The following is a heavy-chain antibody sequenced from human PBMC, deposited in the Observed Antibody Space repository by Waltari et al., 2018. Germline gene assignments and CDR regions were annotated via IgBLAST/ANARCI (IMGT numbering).Heavy chain of an antibody. J-gene: IGHJ5*02. CDR3: SRSGSDDWFDP. Sequence: EVQLLQSGGEVKKPGATVKISCKSSGYTFTDYYIHWVKQTPGKGLEWMGRVGPKDGETIYAEKFQDRVTISADTSTDTVYMIMNGLRFDDTALYFCSRSGSDDWFDPWGRGTPVTVVS. D-gene: IGHD2-15*01. CDR1: GYTFTDYY. CDR2: VGPKDGET. V-gene: IGHV1-69-2*01.